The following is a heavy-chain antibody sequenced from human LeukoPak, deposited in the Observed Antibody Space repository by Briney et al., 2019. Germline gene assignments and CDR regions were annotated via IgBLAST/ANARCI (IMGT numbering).Heavy chain of an antibody. D-gene: IGHD5-24*01. CDR3: ARSMATTEFLYYFDY. CDR2: INHSGSA. J-gene: IGHJ4*02. Sequence: PSETLSLTCAVYGGSFSGYYWSWIRQPPGKGLEWIGEINHSGSANYNPSLKSRVTISVDTSKNQFSLKLSSVTAADTAVYYCARSMATTEFLYYFDYWGQGTLVTVSS. V-gene: IGHV4-34*01. CDR1: GGSFSGYY.